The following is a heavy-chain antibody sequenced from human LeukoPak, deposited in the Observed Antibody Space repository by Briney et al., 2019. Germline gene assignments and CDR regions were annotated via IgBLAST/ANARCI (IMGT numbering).Heavy chain of an antibody. CDR3: ARNGAFRCSSTSCLYYFDY. CDR2: ISAYNGNT. V-gene: IGHV1-18*01. J-gene: IGHJ4*02. CDR1: GYTFTSYG. D-gene: IGHD2-2*01. Sequence: ASVKVSCKASGYTFTSYGISWVRQAPGQRLEWMGWISAYNGNTNYAQKLQGRVTMTTDTSTSTAYMELRSLRSDDTAVYYCARNGAFRCSSTSCLYYFDYWGQGTLVTVSS.